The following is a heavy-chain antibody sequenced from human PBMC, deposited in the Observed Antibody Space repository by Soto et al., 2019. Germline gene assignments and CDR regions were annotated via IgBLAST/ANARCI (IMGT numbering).Heavy chain of an antibody. D-gene: IGHD3-10*01. V-gene: IGHV3-23*01. J-gene: IGHJ4*02. Sequence: EVQLLESGGGLVQPGGSLRLSCAASGFTFTTRAMSWVRQAPGKGLQWVSGISASGGTTYYADSVKGRLTISRDNSKNMLYVLMTSLRDDDTAVYYCTTGTQNFDYWGRGTRVTVSS. CDR3: TTGTQNFDY. CDR1: GFTFTTRA. CDR2: ISASGGTT.